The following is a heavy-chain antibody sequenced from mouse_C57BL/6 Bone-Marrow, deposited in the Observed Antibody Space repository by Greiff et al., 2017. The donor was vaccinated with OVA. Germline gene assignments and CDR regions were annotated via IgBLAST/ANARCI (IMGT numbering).Heavy chain of an antibody. CDR1: GFTFSDYG. CDR3: ARHDYGGFAY. Sequence: EVQWVESGGGLVQPGGSLKLSCAASGFTFSDYGMAWVRQAPRKGPEWVAFISNLAYSIYYADTVTGRFTISRENAKNTLYLEMSSLRSEDTAMYYCARHDYGGFAYWGQGTLVTVSA. J-gene: IGHJ3*01. V-gene: IGHV5-15*01. D-gene: IGHD2-4*01. CDR2: ISNLAYSI.